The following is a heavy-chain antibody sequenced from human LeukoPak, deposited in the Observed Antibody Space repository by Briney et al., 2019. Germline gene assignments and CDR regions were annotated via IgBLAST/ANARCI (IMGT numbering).Heavy chain of an antibody. J-gene: IGHJ4*02. CDR3: AKGGRRHYGDYVAF. Sequence: GGSLRLSCDASGFTVNSYAMNWVRQAPGKGLEWVSVISASGDNTYCADSVKGRFTISRDDSKNTVYLQMNSLRADDTAVYHCAKGGRRHYGDYVAFWGQGTLVTVSS. D-gene: IGHD4-17*01. V-gene: IGHV3-23*01. CDR2: ISASGDNT. CDR1: GFTVNSYA.